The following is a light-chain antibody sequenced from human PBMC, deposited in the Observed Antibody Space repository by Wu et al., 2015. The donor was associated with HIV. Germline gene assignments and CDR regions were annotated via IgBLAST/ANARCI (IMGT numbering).Light chain of an antibody. Sequence: IGLTQSPGTLSLSPGESAALSCRATEYIHNKSLVWYYQSPGQAPRVLIYGAFIRAPGIPDRISGAVSGTHFTLNIRDLQPEDFGVYYCQQYGASLPRTFGRGTSW. V-gene: IGKV3-20*01. J-gene: IGKJ2*02. CDR1: EYIHNKS. CDR2: GAF. CDR3: QQYGASLPRT.